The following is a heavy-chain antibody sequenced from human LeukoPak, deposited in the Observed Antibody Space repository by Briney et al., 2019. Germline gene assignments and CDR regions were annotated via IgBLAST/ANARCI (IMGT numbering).Heavy chain of an antibody. CDR2: IYDTGRP. J-gene: IGHJ2*01. V-gene: IGHV4-30-2*01. Sequence: SQTLSLTCTVSGASISSGDYCWSWIRQPPGKGLEWIGYIYDTGRPFFNPSLKSRVTISLDRSKTQFSLKLASVTAADTAVYFCARAYDYGCYGLLRYLELWGRSPLVTVPS. CDR3: ARAYDYGCYGLLRYLEL. D-gene: IGHD4-17*01. CDR1: GASISSGDYC.